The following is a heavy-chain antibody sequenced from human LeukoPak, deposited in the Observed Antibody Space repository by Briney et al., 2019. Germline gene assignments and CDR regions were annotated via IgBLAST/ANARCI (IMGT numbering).Heavy chain of an antibody. CDR1: GGSFSSGSYY. CDR2: IYYSGST. Sequence: SETLSLTCTVSGGSFSSGSYYWSWIRQPPGKGLEWIGYIYYSGSTNYNPSLKSRVTISVDTSKNQFSLKLSSVTAADTAVYYCARDSITIFGVVSVYYYGMDVWGQGTTVTVSS. CDR3: ARDSITIFGVVSVYYYGMDV. J-gene: IGHJ6*02. D-gene: IGHD3-3*01. V-gene: IGHV4-61*01.